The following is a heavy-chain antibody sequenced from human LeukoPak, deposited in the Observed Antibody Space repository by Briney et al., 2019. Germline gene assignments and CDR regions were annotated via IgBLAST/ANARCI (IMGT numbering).Heavy chain of an antibody. D-gene: IGHD5/OR15-5a*01. CDR2: IRSKTFSETA. CDR3: TRGGIVSTIGYAFDI. Sequence: GGSLRLSCTASGFPFGDYAMRWVRQAPGKGLEWVGLIRSKTFSETAEYAASVKGRFSISKDDSKTIAYLQMNSLKNEDTAVYYCTRGGIVSTIGYAFDIWGQGTMVTVSS. J-gene: IGHJ3*02. V-gene: IGHV3-49*04. CDR1: GFPFGDYA.